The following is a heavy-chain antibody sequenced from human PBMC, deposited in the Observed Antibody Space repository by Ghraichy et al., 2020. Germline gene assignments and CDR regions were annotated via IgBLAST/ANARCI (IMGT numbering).Heavy chain of an antibody. CDR3: ARGLFGELIWYYYGMDV. Sequence: SETLSLTCAVYGGSFSGYYWSWIRQPPGKGLEWIGEINHSGSTNYNPSLKSRVTISVDTSKNQFSLKLSSVTAADTAVYYCARGLFGELIWYYYGMDVWGQGTTVTVSS. V-gene: IGHV4-34*01. D-gene: IGHD3-10*02. J-gene: IGHJ6*02. CDR2: INHSGST. CDR1: GGSFSGYY.